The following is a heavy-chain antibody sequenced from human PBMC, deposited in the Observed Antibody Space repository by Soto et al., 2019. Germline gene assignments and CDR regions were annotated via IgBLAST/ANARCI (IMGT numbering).Heavy chain of an antibody. CDR1: GGSISSGDYY. CDR2: IYYSGST. CDR3: ARVPTTRRSSGYYSSPYYFDY. Sequence: PSETLSLTCTVSGGSISSGDYYWSWIRQPPGKGLEWIGYIYYSGSTYYNPSLKSRVTISVDTSKNQFSLKLSSVTAADTAVYYCARVPTTRRSSGYYSSPYYFDYWGQGTLVTVSS. V-gene: IGHV4-30-4*01. J-gene: IGHJ4*02. D-gene: IGHD3-22*01.